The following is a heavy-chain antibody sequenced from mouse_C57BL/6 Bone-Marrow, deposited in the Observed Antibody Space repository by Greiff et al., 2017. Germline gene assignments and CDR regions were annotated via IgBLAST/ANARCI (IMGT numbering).Heavy chain of an antibody. CDR3: ARSYYYGRGYFDV. CDR2: INPNYGTT. J-gene: IGHJ1*03. Sequence: EVQLQQSGPELVKPGASVKISCKASGYSFTDYNMNWVKQSHGKGLEWIGVINPNYGTTSYNQNFKGKATLTVDQSSSTAYMQLNSLTSEDSAVYYCARSYYYGRGYFDVGGTGTTVTVSS. CDR1: GYSFTDYN. D-gene: IGHD1-1*01. V-gene: IGHV1-39*01.